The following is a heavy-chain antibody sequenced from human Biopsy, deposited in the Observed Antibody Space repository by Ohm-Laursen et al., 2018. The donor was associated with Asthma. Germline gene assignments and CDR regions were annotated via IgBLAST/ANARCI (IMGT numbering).Heavy chain of an antibody. CDR2: VSHTGST. V-gene: IGHV4-59*11. D-gene: IGHD2-15*01. Sequence: LSLTCPVSGGSIRSHDWTWIRLPPGKGLEYIGDVSHTGSTNYNPSLKSRVTMSLDTSKNQFSLRLTSVTPADTAVYYCARLADCSGGACYSYGWFDPWGQGTRVTVSS. CDR1: GGSIRSHD. CDR3: ARLADCSGGACYSYGWFDP. J-gene: IGHJ5*02.